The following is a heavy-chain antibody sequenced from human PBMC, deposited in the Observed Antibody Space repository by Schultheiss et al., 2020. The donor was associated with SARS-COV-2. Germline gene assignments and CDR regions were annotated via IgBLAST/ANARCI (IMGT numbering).Heavy chain of an antibody. CDR3: ARVLSGWYYFDY. V-gene: IGHV4-39*07. Sequence: SETLSLTCTVSGVSISSSAYYWGWIRQPPGKGLEWIGSIYYSGSTYYNTPLKSRVTISVDTSKNQFSLKLSSVTAADTAVYYCARVLSGWYYFDYWGQGTLVTVSS. CDR1: GVSISSSAYY. CDR2: IYYSGST. J-gene: IGHJ4*02. D-gene: IGHD6-19*01.